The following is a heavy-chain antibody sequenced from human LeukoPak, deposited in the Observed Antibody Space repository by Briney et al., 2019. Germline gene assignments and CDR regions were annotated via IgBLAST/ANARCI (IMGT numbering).Heavy chain of an antibody. CDR3: VKDRGDTSGYYYVLGDF. CDR2: ISGSGGST. D-gene: IGHD3-22*01. Sequence: GGSLRLSCTASGFTFSNYAMSWVRQAPGKGLEWVSAISGSGGSTYHADSVKDRFTISRDNTKNTLYLHMNSLRAEDTAVYYCVKDRGDTSGYYYVLGDFWGQGTLVTVSS. CDR1: GFTFSNYA. J-gene: IGHJ4*02. V-gene: IGHV3-23*01.